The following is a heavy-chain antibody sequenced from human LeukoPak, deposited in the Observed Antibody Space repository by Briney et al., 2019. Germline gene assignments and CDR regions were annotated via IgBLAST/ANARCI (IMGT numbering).Heavy chain of an antibody. V-gene: IGHV4-59*12. D-gene: IGHD3/OR15-3a*01. J-gene: IGHJ5*02. CDR3: ARVHDFWTGGFDP. CDR2: IYYSGST. Sequence: PSETLSLTCTVSGGSISSYYWSWIRQPPGKGLEWIGYIYYSGSTNYNPSLKSRVTISVDRSKNQFSLKLSSVTAADTAVYYCARVHDFWTGGFDPWGQGTLVTVSS. CDR1: GGSISSYY.